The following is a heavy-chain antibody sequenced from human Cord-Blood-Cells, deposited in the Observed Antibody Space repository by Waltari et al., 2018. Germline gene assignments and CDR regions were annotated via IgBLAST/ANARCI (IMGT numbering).Heavy chain of an antibody. V-gene: IGHV1-8*03. CDR3: ARSYYDFWSGYYRTYYFDY. CDR1: GYTFTSYD. J-gene: IGHJ4*02. D-gene: IGHD3-3*01. Sequence: QVQLVQSGAEVKKPGASVKVSCKASGYTFTSYDINWVRQATGQGLEWMGWMDPSSGNTGNAQNFQGSVTITRNTSKSTAYVELSSLRSEDTAVYYCARSYYDFWSGYYRTYYFDYWGQGTLVTVSS. CDR2: MDPSSGNT.